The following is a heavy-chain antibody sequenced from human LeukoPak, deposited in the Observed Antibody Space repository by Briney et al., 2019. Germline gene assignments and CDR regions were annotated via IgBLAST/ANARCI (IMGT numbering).Heavy chain of an antibody. V-gene: IGHV1-69*13. CDR3: ARSLPIFGGVTTPAPYYYYYYMDV. CDR1: GGTFSSYA. CDR2: IIPIFGTA. Sequence: SVKVSCKASGGTFSSYAISWVRQAPGQGLEWMGGIIPIFGTANYAQKFQGRVTITADESTSTAYMELSSLRSEDTAVYYCARSLPIFGGVTTPAPYYYYYYMDVWGKGTTVTVSS. J-gene: IGHJ6*03. D-gene: IGHD3-3*01.